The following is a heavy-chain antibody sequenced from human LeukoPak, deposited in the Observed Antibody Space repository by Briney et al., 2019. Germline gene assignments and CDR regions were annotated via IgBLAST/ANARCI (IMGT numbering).Heavy chain of an antibody. D-gene: IGHD3-22*01. J-gene: IGHJ3*02. V-gene: IGHV3-7*02. CDR3: ARGLPYYYDSSGDFDAFDI. CDR1: GFRFSDYW. CDR2: IKKDGSEQ. Sequence: GGSLRLSCAASGFRFSDYWSSWVRQAPGIGLEWVANIKKDGSEQNYVDSVKGRFTVSRENAKNSLYLQMNSLTAGDTAVYYCARGLPYYYDSSGDFDAFDIWGQGTVVTVSS.